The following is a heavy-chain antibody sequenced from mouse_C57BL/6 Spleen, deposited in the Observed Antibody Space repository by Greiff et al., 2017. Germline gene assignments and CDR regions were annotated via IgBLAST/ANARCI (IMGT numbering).Heavy chain of an antibody. CDR1: GFSLSTSGMG. D-gene: IGHD1-1*01. CDR3: ARGDYYGSSYGAY. Sequence: QVQLKESGPGILQSSQTLSLTCSFSGFSLSTSGMGVSWIRQPSGKGLEWLAHIYWDDDKRYNPSLKSRLTISKDTSRNQVFLKITSVDTADTATYYCARGDYYGSSYGAYWGQGTLVTVSA. CDR2: IYWDDDK. V-gene: IGHV8-12*01. J-gene: IGHJ3*01.